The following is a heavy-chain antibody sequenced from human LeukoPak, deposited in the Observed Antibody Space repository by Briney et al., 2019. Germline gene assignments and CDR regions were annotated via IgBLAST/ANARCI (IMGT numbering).Heavy chain of an antibody. Sequence: GGSLRLSCAASGLTFSTYWMSWVRKAPGKGLEWVANIRQDGSDKYYVDSVKGRFTISRDNAKNSLYLQMNSLRAVDTAVYYCARDGGSAMPFDYWGQGTLVTVSS. V-gene: IGHV3-7*01. CDR3: ARDGGSAMPFDY. D-gene: IGHD2-2*01. CDR1: GLTFSTYW. J-gene: IGHJ4*02. CDR2: IRQDGSDK.